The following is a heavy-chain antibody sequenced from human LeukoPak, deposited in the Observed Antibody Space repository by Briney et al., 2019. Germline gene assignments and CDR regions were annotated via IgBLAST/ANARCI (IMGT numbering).Heavy chain of an antibody. J-gene: IGHJ4*02. V-gene: IGHV3-21*01. D-gene: IGHD1-26*01. CDR1: GFTFSSYS. Sequence: GGSLRLSCAASGFTFSSYSMNWVRHAPGKGLEWVSSISSSGRYIYYADSVKGRLTISRDRAKNSLYLQTDSQRAEETAVYYCVRDGGVYSGRYYYDYWGQGTLVTVSS. CDR3: VRDGGVYSGRYYYDY. CDR2: ISSSGRYI.